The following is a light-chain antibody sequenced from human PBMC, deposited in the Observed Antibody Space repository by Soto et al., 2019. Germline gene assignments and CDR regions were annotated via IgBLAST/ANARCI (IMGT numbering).Light chain of an antibody. CDR2: GAS. Sequence: EIVLTQSPGTLSLSPGERATLSCRASQTLSSTYLAWYQHQPGQAPRLLIYGASSRATGIPDRFNGSGSGTDFTLTITRLDPEDFAVYSCQQYFNSPWTFGQGTKVEIK. J-gene: IGKJ1*01. CDR3: QQYFNSPWT. CDR1: QTLSSTY. V-gene: IGKV3-20*01.